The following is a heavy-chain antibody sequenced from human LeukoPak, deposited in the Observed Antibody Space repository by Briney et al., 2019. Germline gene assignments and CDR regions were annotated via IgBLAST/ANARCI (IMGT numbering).Heavy chain of an antibody. CDR1: GGTFSSYA. CDR3: ARAPPLVRTYSFDY. V-gene: IGHV1-69*13. CDR2: IIPIFGTA. Sequence: ASVTVSFTASGGTFSSYAISWVRQAPGQGLEWMGGIIPIFGTANHAQKFQGRVTITADESTSTAYMELSSLRSEDTAVYYCARAPPLVRTYSFDYWGQGTLVTVSS. D-gene: IGHD2-15*01. J-gene: IGHJ4*02.